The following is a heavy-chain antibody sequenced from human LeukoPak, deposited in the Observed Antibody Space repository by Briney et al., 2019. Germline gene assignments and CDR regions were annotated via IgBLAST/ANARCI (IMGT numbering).Heavy chain of an antibody. D-gene: IGHD2-2*01. CDR3: ARNIVVVPAAIDY. V-gene: IGHV4-59*08. Sequence: SETLSLTCTVSGGSISSYYWSWIGQPPGKGLEWIGYIYYSGSTTYNPSLKSRVTISVDTSKNQFSLKLSSVTAADTAVYYCARNIVVVPAAIDYWGQGTLVTVS. CDR1: GGSISSYY. J-gene: IGHJ4*02. CDR2: IYYSGST.